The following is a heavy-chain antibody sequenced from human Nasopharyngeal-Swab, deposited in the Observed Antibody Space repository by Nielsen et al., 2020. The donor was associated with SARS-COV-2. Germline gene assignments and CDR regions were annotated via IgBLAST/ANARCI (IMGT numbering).Heavy chain of an antibody. Sequence: ASVKVSCKASGYTFTSYYMHWVRQAPGQGLEWMGIINPSGGSTSYAQKFQGRVTMTRDTSTSTVYMELSSLRSEDTAVYYCVRDPTPAVDSSSSLDYYYGMDVWGQGTTVTVSS. CDR2: INPSGGST. J-gene: IGHJ6*02. CDR1: GYTFTSYY. V-gene: IGHV1-46*01. D-gene: IGHD6-6*01. CDR3: VRDPTPAVDSSSSLDYYYGMDV.